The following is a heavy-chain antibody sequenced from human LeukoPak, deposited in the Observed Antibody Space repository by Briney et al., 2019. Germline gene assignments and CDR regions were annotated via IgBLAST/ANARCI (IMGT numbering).Heavy chain of an antibody. Sequence: SETLSLTCTVSGGSISSSNYYWGWIRQPPGKGLEWIGNIYYSGSTYYKPSLKTRVTISVDTSKNQFSLKLTSVTAADTAVYYCARHASVDGNWPRPLDYWGQGSLVTVS. CDR3: ARHASVDGNWPRPLDY. V-gene: IGHV4-39*01. J-gene: IGHJ4*02. CDR1: GGSISSSNYY. CDR2: IYYSGST. D-gene: IGHD6-19*01.